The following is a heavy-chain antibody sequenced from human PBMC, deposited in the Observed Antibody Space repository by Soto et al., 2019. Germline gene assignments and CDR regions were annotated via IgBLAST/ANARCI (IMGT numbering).Heavy chain of an antibody. D-gene: IGHD3-22*01. CDR2: INHSGST. J-gene: IGHJ4*02. CDR1: GGSFSGYY. V-gene: IGHV4-34*01. Sequence: SETLSLTCAVYGGSFSGYYWSWIRQPPGKXLEWIGEINHSGSTNYNPSLKSRVTISVDTSKNQFSLKLSSVTAADTAVYYCARERYDSSGYYYVVAAYFDYWGQGTLVTVSS. CDR3: ARERYDSSGYYYVVAAYFDY.